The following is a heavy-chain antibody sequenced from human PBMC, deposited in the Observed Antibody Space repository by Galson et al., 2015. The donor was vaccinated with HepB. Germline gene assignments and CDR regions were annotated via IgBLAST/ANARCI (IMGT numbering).Heavy chain of an antibody. D-gene: IGHD4-17*01. V-gene: IGHV3-53*04. CDR2: IYSGGST. J-gene: IGHJ3*02. CDR1: GFTVSSNY. Sequence: SLRLSCAASGFTVSSNYMSWVRQAPGKGLEWVSVIYSGGSTYYADSVKGRFTISRHNSKNTLYLQMNSLRAEDTAVYYCARGTTVTGDAFNIWGQGTMVTVSS. CDR3: ARGTTVTGDAFNI.